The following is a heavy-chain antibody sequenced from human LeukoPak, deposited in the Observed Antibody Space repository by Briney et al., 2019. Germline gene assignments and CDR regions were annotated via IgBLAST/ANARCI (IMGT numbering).Heavy chain of an antibody. V-gene: IGHV4-30-4*08. CDR2: IYYSGST. J-gene: IGHJ4*02. D-gene: IGHD2-2*01. CDR3: ARTPLGSDIVVVPAADY. CDR1: GGSISSGDYY. Sequence: SQTLSLXCTVSGGSISSGDYYWSWIRQPPGRGLEWIGYIYYSGSTYYNPSLKSRVTISVDTSKNQFSLKLSSVTAADTAVYYCARTPLGSDIVVVPAADYWGQGTLVTVSS.